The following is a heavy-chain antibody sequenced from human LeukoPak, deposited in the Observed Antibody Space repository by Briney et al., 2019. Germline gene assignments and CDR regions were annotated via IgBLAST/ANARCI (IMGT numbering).Heavy chain of an antibody. J-gene: IGHJ4*02. CDR1: GYTFRSYD. CDR2: ISPNNGNT. V-gene: IGHV1-18*01. CDR3: ARVNRDYGGSSGFYY. D-gene: IGHD4-23*01. Sequence: ASVKVSCKASGYTFRSYDITWVRQAPGQGLEWMGWISPNNGNTNYAQKFQGRVTMTTDTSTSTAYMELRSLRSDDTAVYYCARVNRDYGGSSGFYYWGQGTLVTVSS.